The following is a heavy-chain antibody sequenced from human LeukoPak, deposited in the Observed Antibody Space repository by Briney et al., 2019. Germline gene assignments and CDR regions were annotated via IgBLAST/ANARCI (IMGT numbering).Heavy chain of an antibody. CDR2: INPNSGGT. CDR3: ARADYGGNSVGWFDP. Sequence: EASVKVSRKASGYTFTGYYMHWVRQAPGQGLEWMGWINPNSGGTNYAQKFQGRVTMTRDTSISTAYMELSRLRSDDTAVYYCARADYGGNSVGWFDPWGQGTLVTVSS. D-gene: IGHD4-23*01. CDR1: GYTFTGYY. J-gene: IGHJ5*02. V-gene: IGHV1-2*02.